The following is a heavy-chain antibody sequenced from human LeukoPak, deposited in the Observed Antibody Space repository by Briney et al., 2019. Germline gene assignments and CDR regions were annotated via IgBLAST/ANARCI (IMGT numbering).Heavy chain of an antibody. CDR2: INPNSGGT. Sequence: ASVKVSCKASGYTFTGYYMHWVRQAPGQGLEWMGWINPNSGGTNYAQKFQGRVTMTRDTSISTAYMELSRLRSDDTAVYYCARGRGYYYDSSGYYFWGQGTLVTVSS. J-gene: IGHJ4*02. CDR3: ARGRGYYYDSSGYYF. V-gene: IGHV1-2*02. CDR1: GYTFTGYY. D-gene: IGHD3-22*01.